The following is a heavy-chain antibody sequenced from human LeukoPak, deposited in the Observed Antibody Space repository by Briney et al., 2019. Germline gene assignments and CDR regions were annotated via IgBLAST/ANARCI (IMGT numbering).Heavy chain of an antibody. CDR3: ARDSPSKYCSSSSCYMDALDV. CDR1: GFIFRDHY. J-gene: IGHJ3*01. CDR2: IDSSSDTI. D-gene: IGHD2-2*02. Sequence: PGGSLRLSCAASGFIFRDHYMSWIRQAPGKGLERISYIDSSSDTIFYADSVKGRFTISRDDAKNSLYLQMNSLRVEDTAVYYCARDSPSKYCSSSSCYMDALDVWGQGTMVTVSS. V-gene: IGHV3-11*01.